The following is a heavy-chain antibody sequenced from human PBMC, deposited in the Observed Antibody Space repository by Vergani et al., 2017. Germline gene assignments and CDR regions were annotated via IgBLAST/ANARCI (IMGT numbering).Heavy chain of an antibody. V-gene: IGHV3-23*01. D-gene: IGHD2/OR15-2a*01. Sequence: EVQLLESGGGSAQPGESLRLSCVVSGFTFTAHGLNWVRQAPGKGLEWVSGISGQNFRTHYADSVKGRFTISRDDSKNTVYLQMHSLRAEDTAIYYCVKEKIDLGSYFFDSWGHGILVTVSS. CDR2: ISGQNFRT. CDR3: VKEKIDLGSYFFDS. CDR1: GFTFTAHG. J-gene: IGHJ4*01.